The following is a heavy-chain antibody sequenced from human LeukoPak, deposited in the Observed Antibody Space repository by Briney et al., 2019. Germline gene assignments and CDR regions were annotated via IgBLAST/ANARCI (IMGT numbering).Heavy chain of an antibody. CDR2: ISSSGNSI. V-gene: IGHV3-48*03. J-gene: IGHJ4*02. CDR1: GFIFSSYD. D-gene: IGHD3-22*01. Sequence: PGGSLRLSCAASGFIFSSYDMNWVRQAPGKGLEWVSYISSSGNSIYYADSVKGRFTISRDNAKNSLYLRMNSLRAEDTAVYYCARSTDYYDTSGYLTYYFDYWGQGTLVTVSS. CDR3: ARSTDYYDTSGYLTYYFDY.